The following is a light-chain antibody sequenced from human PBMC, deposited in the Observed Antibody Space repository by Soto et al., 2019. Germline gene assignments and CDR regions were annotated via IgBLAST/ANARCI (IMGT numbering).Light chain of an antibody. CDR3: CSFEGSNSWV. J-gene: IGLJ3*02. V-gene: IGLV2-23*01. CDR1: SSDVGTYDL. CDR2: EAT. Sequence: QSVLTQPASVSGSPGQSITISCTGSSSDVGTYDLVSWYQHHPGSAPKLMIYEATRRPSGISNRFSGSKSGNTASLTISGLQAEDEADYYCCSFEGSNSWVFGGGTKLTVL.